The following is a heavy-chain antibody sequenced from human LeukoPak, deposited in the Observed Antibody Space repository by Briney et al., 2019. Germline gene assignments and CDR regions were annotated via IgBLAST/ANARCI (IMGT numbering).Heavy chain of an antibody. CDR3: VRDSSWSFDY. CDR1: GFIFSSYS. V-gene: IGHV3-48*02. J-gene: IGHJ4*02. Sequence: GGSLSLSCAASGFIFSSYSMNWVRQAPGKGLEWVSYITSTDSSTHFADSVKGRFTISRDNAKNSLYLQMNSLRDEDTAVYYCVRDSSWSFDYWGQGTLVTVSS. CDR2: ITSTDSST. D-gene: IGHD2-15*01.